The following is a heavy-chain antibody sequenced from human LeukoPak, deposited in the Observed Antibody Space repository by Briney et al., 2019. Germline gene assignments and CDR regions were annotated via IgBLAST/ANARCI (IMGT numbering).Heavy chain of an antibody. D-gene: IGHD2-2*02. V-gene: IGHV1-2*02. CDR3: ARELACSSTSCYTGFDY. J-gene: IGHJ4*02. CDR1: GYTFTSYY. Sequence: ASVKVSCKASGYTFTSYYMHWVRQAPGQGLEWMGWINPNSGGTNYAQKFQGRVTMTRDTSISTAYMELSRLRSDDTAVYYCARELACSSTSCYTGFDYWGQGTLVTVSS. CDR2: INPNSGGT.